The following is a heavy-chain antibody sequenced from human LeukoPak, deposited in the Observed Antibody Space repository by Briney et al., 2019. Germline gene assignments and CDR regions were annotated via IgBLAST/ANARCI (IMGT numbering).Heavy chain of an antibody. D-gene: IGHD3-10*01. CDR1: GFTFSNYN. J-gene: IGHJ6*03. CDR3: ARLSAYYYGSYFYYYMDV. Sequence: GGSLRLSCAASGFTFSNYNMNWVRQAPGKGLEWVSYIGSRSSTIYYADSVKGRFTISRDNAKNSLYVQMNSLRAEDTALYYCARLSAYYYGSYFYYYMDVWGKGTTVTVSS. V-gene: IGHV3-48*01. CDR2: IGSRSSTI.